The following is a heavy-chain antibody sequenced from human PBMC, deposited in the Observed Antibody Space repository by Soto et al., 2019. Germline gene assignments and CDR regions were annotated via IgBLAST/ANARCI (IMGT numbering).Heavy chain of an antibody. D-gene: IGHD6-13*01. CDR2: INHSGST. J-gene: IGHJ5*02. CDR3: ARHDSWYFDWFDP. V-gene: IGHV4-34*01. Sequence: PSETLSLTCAVYGGSFSGYYWSWIRQPPGKGLEWIGEINHSGSTNYNPSLKSRVTISVDTSKNQFSLKLSSVTAADTAVYYCARHDSWYFDWFDPWGQGTLVTVSS. CDR1: GGSFSGYY.